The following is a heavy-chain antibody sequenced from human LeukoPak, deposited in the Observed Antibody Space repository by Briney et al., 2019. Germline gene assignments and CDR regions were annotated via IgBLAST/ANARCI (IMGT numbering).Heavy chain of an antibody. CDR1: GGSITSGDYF. J-gene: IGHJ6*02. Sequence: PSQTLSLTCTVSGGSITSGDYFWSWIRQSPGKGLEWIGYIYYSGSTYYNPSLKSRVTISVDTSKNQFSLKLSSVTAADTAVYYCARASGSYFSYYYYGMDVWGQGTTVTVSS. CDR2: IYYSGST. D-gene: IGHD1-26*01. V-gene: IGHV4-30-4*01. CDR3: ARASGSYFSYYYYGMDV.